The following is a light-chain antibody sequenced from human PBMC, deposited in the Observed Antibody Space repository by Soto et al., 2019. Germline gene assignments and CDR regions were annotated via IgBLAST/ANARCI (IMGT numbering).Light chain of an antibody. Sequence: EIVLTQSPGTLSLSPGERATLSCRASQTVGVRLAWYQHKPGQAPSLLIYEASNRAAGIPGRFSGSGSATDFTLTISSLQVEDVAVYYCHQYYTLPLTFGGGTKVDIK. J-gene: IGKJ4*01. CDR2: EAS. CDR3: HQYYTLPLT. CDR1: QTVGVR. V-gene: IGKV3D-15*01.